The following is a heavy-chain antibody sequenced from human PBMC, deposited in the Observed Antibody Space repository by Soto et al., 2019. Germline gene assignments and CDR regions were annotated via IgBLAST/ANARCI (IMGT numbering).Heavy chain of an antibody. V-gene: IGHV4-4*02. CDR3: ARVLMSSSWYYGMDV. Sequence: SETLSLTCAVSGGSISSSNWCSWVRQPPGKGLEWIGEIYHSGSTNYNPSLKSRVTISVDKSKNQFSLKLSSVTAADTAVYYCARVLMSSSWYYGMDVWGQGTTVTVSS. CDR1: GGSISSSNW. J-gene: IGHJ6*02. D-gene: IGHD6-13*01. CDR2: IYHSGST.